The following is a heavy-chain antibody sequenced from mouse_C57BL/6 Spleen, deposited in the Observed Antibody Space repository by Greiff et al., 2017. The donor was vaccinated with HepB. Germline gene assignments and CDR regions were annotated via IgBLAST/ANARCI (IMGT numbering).Heavy chain of an antibody. D-gene: IGHD1-1*01. CDR2: IYPGDGDT. J-gene: IGHJ4*01. CDR3: ARYGYYYGSSYDAMDY. CDR1: GYAFSSSW. V-gene: IGHV1-82*01. Sequence: QVQLQQSGPELVKPGASVKISCKASGYAFSSSWMNWVKQRPGKGLEWIGRIYPGDGDTNYNGKFKGKATLTADKSSSTAYMQLSSLTSEDSAVYFCARYGYYYGSSYDAMDYWGQGTSVTVSS.